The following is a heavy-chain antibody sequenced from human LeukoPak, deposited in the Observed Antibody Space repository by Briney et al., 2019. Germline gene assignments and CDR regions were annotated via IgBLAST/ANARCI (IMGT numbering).Heavy chain of an antibody. D-gene: IGHD3-10*01. CDR3: AREGTSGGLNWLDP. Sequence: PSETLSLTCTVSGGSISSYYWSWIRQPAGKGLEWIGRIYTSGSTNYNPSLKSRVTMSVDTSKNQFSLRLSCVNAADTAVYFCAREGTSGGLNWLDPWGQGTLVTVSS. CDR2: IYTSGST. J-gene: IGHJ5*02. CDR1: GGSISSYY. V-gene: IGHV4-4*07.